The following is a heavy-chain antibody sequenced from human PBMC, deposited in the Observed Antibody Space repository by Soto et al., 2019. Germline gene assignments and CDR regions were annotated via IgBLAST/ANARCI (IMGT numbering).Heavy chain of an antibody. Sequence: QVQLVESGGGVVQPGKSLRISCSVSGSPFSNYAMHWVRQAPGKGLEWVALVSFDGDNTYYADSVKGRFTISRDNSNNTLSLQMNSLRAEDTAVYYCARVRIQHWLNDAFDVWGQGTMVTVSS. V-gene: IGHV3-30-3*01. J-gene: IGHJ3*01. CDR2: VSFDGDNT. D-gene: IGHD1-1*01. CDR3: ARVRIQHWLNDAFDV. CDR1: GSPFSNYA.